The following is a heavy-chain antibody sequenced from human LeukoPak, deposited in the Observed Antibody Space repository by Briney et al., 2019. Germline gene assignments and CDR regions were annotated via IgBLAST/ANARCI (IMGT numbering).Heavy chain of an antibody. CDR3: AELGITMTGGV. Sequence: GGSLRLSCAASGFTFSNYWMSWVRQAPGKGLEWVSAISGSGGSTYYADSVKGRFTISRDNAKNSLYLQMNSLRAEDAAVYYCAELGITMTGGVWGKGTTVTISS. CDR1: GFTFSNYW. J-gene: IGHJ6*04. V-gene: IGHV3-23*01. CDR2: ISGSGGST. D-gene: IGHD3-10*02.